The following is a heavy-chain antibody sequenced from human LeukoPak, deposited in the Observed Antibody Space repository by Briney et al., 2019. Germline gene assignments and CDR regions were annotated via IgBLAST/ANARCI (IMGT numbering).Heavy chain of an antibody. CDR2: INPNSGGT. J-gene: IGHJ4*02. CDR1: GYTFTGYY. D-gene: IGHD6-13*01. Sequence: GAPVKVSCXASGYTFTGYYMHWVRLAPGQGLEWMGWINPNSGGTNYAQKFQSRVTMTRDTSISTAYMELSRLRSDDTAVYYCARIVIVAAAGNDYWGQGTLVTVSS. V-gene: IGHV1-2*02. CDR3: ARIVIVAAAGNDY.